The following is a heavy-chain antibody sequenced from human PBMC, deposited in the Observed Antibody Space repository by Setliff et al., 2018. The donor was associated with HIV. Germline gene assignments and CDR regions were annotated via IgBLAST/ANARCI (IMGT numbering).Heavy chain of an antibody. Sequence: SETLSLTCDVFGGSFSTYYWGWIRQPPGKGLEWIGDIFYTGSTYYNPSLKSRVAISVDTSENQFSLKLNSVTAADTAVYYCARRGRDGVFIMFATGFDPWGQGALVTVSS. J-gene: IGHJ5*02. D-gene: IGHD2-8*01. CDR1: GGSFSTYY. CDR2: IFYTGST. V-gene: IGHV4-34*12. CDR3: ARRGRDGVFIMFATGFDP.